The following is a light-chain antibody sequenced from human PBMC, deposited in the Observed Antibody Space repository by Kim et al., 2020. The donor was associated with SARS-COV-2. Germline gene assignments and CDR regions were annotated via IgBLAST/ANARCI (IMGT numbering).Light chain of an antibody. CDR1: QGVHSDC. J-gene: IGKJ5*01. CDR2: GTF. Sequence: VSPGERATLTCRASQGVHSDCFAWQQQKPGQAPRLLNYGTFTGVSGIPDRFSGSGAGTDFTLTISRLEPEDAAVYYCQQYAGSITFGQGTRLEIK. V-gene: IGKV3-20*01. CDR3: QQYAGSIT.